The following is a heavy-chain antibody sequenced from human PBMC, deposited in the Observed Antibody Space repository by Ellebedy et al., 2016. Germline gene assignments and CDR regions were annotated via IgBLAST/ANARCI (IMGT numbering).Heavy chain of an antibody. CDR2: ITSSSITI. CDR1: GFTFSSYS. J-gene: IGHJ4*02. D-gene: IGHD6-13*01. CDR3: ARNPHIAAVGIYLDH. Sequence: GGSLRLSCAASGFTFSSYSMNWVRQAPGKGLEWVSYITSSSITIHYADSVKGRFPISRDNAKNSLYLQMNSLRAEDTAVYYRARNPHIAAVGIYLDHWGQGTLVTVSS. V-gene: IGHV3-48*04.